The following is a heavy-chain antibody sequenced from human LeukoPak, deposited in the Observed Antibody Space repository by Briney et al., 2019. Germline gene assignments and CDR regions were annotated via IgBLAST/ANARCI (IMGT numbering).Heavy chain of an antibody. V-gene: IGHV3-74*01. CDR1: RFTLSSFW. CDR2: INNDWRTT. CDR3: ARGAGASSGWHVIAY. J-gene: IGHJ4*02. D-gene: IGHD6-25*01. Sequence: GGSLRLSCAASRFTLSSFWMHWVRQAAGEGLAWVSRINNDWRTTNYADSVQGRFTITRDNAKNTLYPQVNSVRAEDTAVYYCARGAGASSGWHVIAYWGRGTLVTVSS.